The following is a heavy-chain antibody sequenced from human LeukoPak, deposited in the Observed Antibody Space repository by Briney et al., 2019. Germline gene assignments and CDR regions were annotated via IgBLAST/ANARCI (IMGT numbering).Heavy chain of an antibody. J-gene: IGHJ4*02. CDR1: GYTLTAYY. V-gene: IGHV1-2*06. CDR2: INPNSGGT. CDR3: ASGYCSGGSCLSFDY. Sequence: GASVKVSCKASGYTLTAYYIYWVRQAPGQGLEWMGRINPNSGGTDYAQNFQGRVTMTRDTSISTAYVELSRLRSDDTAVYYCASGYCSGGSCLSFDYWGQGTLVTVSS. D-gene: IGHD2-15*01.